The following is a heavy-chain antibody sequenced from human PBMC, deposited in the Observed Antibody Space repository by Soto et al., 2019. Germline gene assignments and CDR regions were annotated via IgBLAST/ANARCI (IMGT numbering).Heavy chain of an antibody. CDR1: VYSVSSKSAA. Sequence: SXTLSLTCAISVYSVSSKSAAWNWIIQSPSRGLEWLGRTYYRSKWSTDYAVSVKSRITINSDTSKNQFSLQLNSVTPEDTAVYYCTRALSGSYDSWGQGTLFSVSS. D-gene: IGHD1-26*01. CDR2: TYYRSKWST. V-gene: IGHV6-1*01. CDR3: TRALSGSYDS. J-gene: IGHJ5*01.